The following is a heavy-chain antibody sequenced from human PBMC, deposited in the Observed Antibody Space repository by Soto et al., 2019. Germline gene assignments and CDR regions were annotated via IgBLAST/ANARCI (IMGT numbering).Heavy chain of an antibody. V-gene: IGHV3-7*01. D-gene: IGHD6-19*01. CDR2: IKPDGGEK. CDR3: ARDGSGWSID. Sequence: GGSLRLSCEVSGFIFGRSWMSWLRQAQGKGLEWVANIKPDGGEKYYVDSVAGRFTISRDNARNSLYLHMNSLRADDTGVYYCARDGSGWSIDWGPGT. J-gene: IGHJ4*02. CDR1: GFIFGRSW.